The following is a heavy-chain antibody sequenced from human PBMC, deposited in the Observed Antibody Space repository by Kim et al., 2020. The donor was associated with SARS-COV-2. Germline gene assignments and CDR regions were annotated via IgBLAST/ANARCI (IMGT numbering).Heavy chain of an antibody. CDR2: IKQDGSEK. Sequence: GGSLRLSCAASGFTFSSYWMSWVRQAPGKGLEWVANIKQDGSEKHYVDSAKGRFTISRDTAKNSLYLQKNSLRAQDTAVNYCARVRGVIGYGGQGTLAT. CDR3: ARVRGVIGY. J-gene: IGHJ4*02. D-gene: IGHD3-10*01. V-gene: IGHV3-7*03. CDR1: GFTFSSYW.